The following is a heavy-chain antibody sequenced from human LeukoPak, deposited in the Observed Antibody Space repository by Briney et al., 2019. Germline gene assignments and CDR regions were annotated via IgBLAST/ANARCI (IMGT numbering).Heavy chain of an antibody. Sequence: GASVKVSCKASGGTFSSYAISWVRQAPGQGLEWMGRIIPIFGTANYAQKFQGRVTITTDESTSTAYMELSSLRSEDTAAYYCARERWEPHRDAFDIWGQGTMVTVSS. CDR3: ARERWEPHRDAFDI. D-gene: IGHD1-26*01. CDR1: GGTFSSYA. V-gene: IGHV1-69*05. CDR2: IIPIFGTA. J-gene: IGHJ3*02.